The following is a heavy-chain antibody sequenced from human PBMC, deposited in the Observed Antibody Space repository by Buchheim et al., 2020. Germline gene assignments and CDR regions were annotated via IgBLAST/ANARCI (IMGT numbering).Heavy chain of an antibody. Sequence: EVQLVESGGDLVQPGGSLRLSCAASGFTFRTYSMNWVRQAPGKGLEWISYISSTSSTIYYADSVKGRFPISRANAKNSLYLQMNSLRAEDTAVYYCVRDVAVVREFPSRNWFYPWGKGTLFTVSS. D-gene: IGHD2-21*01. CDR1: GFTFRTYS. CDR3: VRDVAVVREFPSRNWFYP. CDR2: ISSTSSTI. V-gene: IGHV3-48*01. J-gene: IGHJ5*02.